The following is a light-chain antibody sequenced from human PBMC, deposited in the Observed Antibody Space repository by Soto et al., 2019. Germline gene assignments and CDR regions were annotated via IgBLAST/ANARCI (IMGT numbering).Light chain of an antibody. Sequence: QSVLTQPASVSGSPGQSITISCTGTSSDVGGYNYVSWYQQHPGKAPKLMIYDVSKRPSGVSNRFSGSKSGNTASLTISGLQAEDEADYYCCSHAGSSTFYVFGTGTKVTVL. J-gene: IGLJ1*01. CDR1: SSDVGGYNY. CDR3: CSHAGSSTFYV. V-gene: IGLV2-23*02. CDR2: DVS.